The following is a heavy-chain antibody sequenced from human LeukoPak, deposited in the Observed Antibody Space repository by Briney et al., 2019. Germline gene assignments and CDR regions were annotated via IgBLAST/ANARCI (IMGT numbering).Heavy chain of an antibody. Sequence: GGSLRLSCAASGFTFSSYAMHWVRQAPGKGLEWVAVISYDGSNKYYADSVKGRFTISRDNAKNSLYLQMNSLRAEDTAVYYCARDIWGSGSPPVWGKGTTVTVSS. V-gene: IGHV3-30*04. D-gene: IGHD1-26*01. CDR3: ARDIWGSGSPPV. CDR1: GFTFSSYA. J-gene: IGHJ6*04. CDR2: ISYDGSNK.